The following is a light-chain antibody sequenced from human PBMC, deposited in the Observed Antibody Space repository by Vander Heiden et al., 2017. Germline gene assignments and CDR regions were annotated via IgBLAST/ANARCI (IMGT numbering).Light chain of an antibody. J-gene: IGLJ2*01. CDR2: GNS. Sequence: QSVLTQPPSVSGAPGQRVTLSCTGSSPNIGAGYDVHWYQHLPGTAPTLLIYGNSNRPSGVPDRFPDSKSGTSASQAITGLQAEDEADYYCRSYDSSLSGSGVVFGGGTKLTVL. CDR3: RSYDSSLSGSGVV. CDR1: SPNIGAGYD. V-gene: IGLV1-40*01.